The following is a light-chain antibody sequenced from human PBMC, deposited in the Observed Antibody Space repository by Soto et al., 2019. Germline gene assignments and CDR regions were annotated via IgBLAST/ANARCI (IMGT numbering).Light chain of an antibody. Sequence: DIQMTQSPSTLSASIGDTVTISCRASQSIYKWLAWYQQKPQKAPKVLIFEAAGLESGVSSRFRGSGSGTEFTLTISGLQPDDPATYYCQQYNSFPLTFGGGTTVEL. CDR3: QQYNSFPLT. V-gene: IGKV1-5*01. J-gene: IGKJ4*01. CDR2: EAA. CDR1: QSIYKW.